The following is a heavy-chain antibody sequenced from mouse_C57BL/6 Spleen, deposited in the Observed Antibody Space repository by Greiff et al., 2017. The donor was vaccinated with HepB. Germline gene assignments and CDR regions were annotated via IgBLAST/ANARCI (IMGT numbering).Heavy chain of an antibody. CDR3: ASSRRPDYYAMDY. CDR2: IYPGSGNT. J-gene: IGHJ4*01. Sequence: VQLQQSGAELVRPGASVKLSCKASGYTFTDYYINWVKQRPGQGLEWIARIYPGSGNTYYNEKFKGKATLTAEKSSSTAYMQLSSLTSEDSAVYFCASSRRPDYYAMDYWGQGTSVTVSS. V-gene: IGHV1-76*01. CDR1: GYTFTDYY.